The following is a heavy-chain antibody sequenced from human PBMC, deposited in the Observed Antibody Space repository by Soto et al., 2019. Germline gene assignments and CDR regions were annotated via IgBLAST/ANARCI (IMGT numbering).Heavy chain of an antibody. CDR2: IKQDGSEK. CDR3: ARDLLDMITFGGVIASYYFDY. V-gene: IGHV3-7*01. D-gene: IGHD3-16*02. Sequence: EVQLVESGGGLVQPGGSLRLSCAASGFTFSSYWMSWVRQAPGKGLEWVANIKQDGSEKYYVDSVKGRFTISRDNAKNSLYLQMNSLRAEDTAVYYCARDLLDMITFGGVIASYYFDYWGQGTLVTVSS. J-gene: IGHJ4*02. CDR1: GFTFSSYW.